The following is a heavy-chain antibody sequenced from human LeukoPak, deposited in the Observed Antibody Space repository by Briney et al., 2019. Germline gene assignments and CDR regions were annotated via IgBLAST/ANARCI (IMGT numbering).Heavy chain of an antibody. D-gene: IGHD4-23*01. CDR1: GYSIRSAYY. CDR2: IYHIGTT. CDR3: ATTTVVTRDFDY. J-gene: IGHJ4*02. Sequence: SETLSLTCAVSGYSIRSAYYWGWIRQPPGQGLEWLGSIYHIGTTYYNPSLKSRVTISLNTSKSQFSLKLTSVTAADTAVYYCATTTVVTRDFDYWGQGTLVTVSS. V-gene: IGHV4-38-2*01.